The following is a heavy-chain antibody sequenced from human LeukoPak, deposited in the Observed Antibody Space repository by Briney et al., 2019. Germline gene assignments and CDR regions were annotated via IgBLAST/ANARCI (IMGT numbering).Heavy chain of an antibody. Sequence: SETLSLTCAVYGGSFSGYYWSWIRQPPGEGLEWIGEINHSGSTNYNPSLKSRVTISVDTSKNQFSLKLSSVTAADTAVYYCARSDSGIRYYFDYWGQGTLVTVSS. CDR2: INHSGST. D-gene: IGHD3-10*01. CDR1: GGSFSGYY. V-gene: IGHV4-34*01. J-gene: IGHJ4*02. CDR3: ARSDSGIRYYFDY.